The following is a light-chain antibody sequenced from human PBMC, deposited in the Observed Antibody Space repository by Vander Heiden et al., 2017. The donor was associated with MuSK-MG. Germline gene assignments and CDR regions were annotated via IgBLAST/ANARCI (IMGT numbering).Light chain of an antibody. CDR2: AAS. V-gene: IGKV3-15*01. CDR1: QSVTVN. Sequence: EIVMTQSPATLSVSPGERATLSCRASQSVTVNLAWYQQKPGQAPRLLIYAASTRATGVPARFSGYGYGTEFTLTISSLQSEDFAVYYCQQYNNWPPWTFGQGTKVEIK. J-gene: IGKJ1*01. CDR3: QQYNNWPPWT.